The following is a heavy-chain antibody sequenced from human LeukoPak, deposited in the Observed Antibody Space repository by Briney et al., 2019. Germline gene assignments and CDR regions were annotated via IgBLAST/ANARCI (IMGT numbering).Heavy chain of an antibody. D-gene: IGHD6-25*01. CDR1: GFTFSSYA. Sequence: GGSLRLSCAAPGFTFSSYAMSWVRQAPGKGLEWVSYISGSSSPIFYADSVKGRFTISRDNAKNSLYLQMNSLRAEDTAIYYCAREPAAAGKNWFDPWGQGTLVTVSS. CDR3: AREPAAAGKNWFDP. J-gene: IGHJ5*02. V-gene: IGHV3-48*04. CDR2: ISGSSSPI.